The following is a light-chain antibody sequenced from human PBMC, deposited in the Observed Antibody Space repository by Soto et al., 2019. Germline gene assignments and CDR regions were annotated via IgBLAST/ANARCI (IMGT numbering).Light chain of an antibody. CDR2: DVS. CDR1: QTLSSW. V-gene: IGKV1-5*01. CDR3: QQYNSYSLT. Sequence: DIQMTQSPSTLSASVGDRVTITCRASQTLSSWLAWYQQKPGKAPKLLIYDVSSLESGVPSRFSGSGSGTEFTLTISSLQPDDFATYYCQQYNSYSLTFGGGTKVELK. J-gene: IGKJ4*01.